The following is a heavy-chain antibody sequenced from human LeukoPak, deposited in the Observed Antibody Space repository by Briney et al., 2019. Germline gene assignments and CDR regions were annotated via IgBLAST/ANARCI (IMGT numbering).Heavy chain of an antibody. D-gene: IGHD6-13*01. CDR2: INPNSGGT. J-gene: IGHJ4*02. CDR3: ARGRAHSSGWYVFWY. CDR1: GYTFTGYY. Sequence: ASVKVSCKASGYTFTGYYMHWVRQAPGQGLEWMGRINPNSGGTNYAQKFQGRVTMTRDTSISTAYMELSRLRSDDTAVYYCARGRAHSSGWYVFWYWGQGTLVTVSS. V-gene: IGHV1-2*06.